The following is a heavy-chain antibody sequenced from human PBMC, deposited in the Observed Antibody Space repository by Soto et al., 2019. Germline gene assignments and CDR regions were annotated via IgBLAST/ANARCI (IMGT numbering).Heavy chain of an antibody. Sequence: SETLSLTCTVSGGSISSYYWSWIRQPPGKGLEWIGYIYYSGSTNYNPSLKSRVTISVDTSKNQFSLKLSSVTAADTAVYYCAREGVDPYYYYYMDVWGKGTTVTVSS. D-gene: IGHD2-8*01. J-gene: IGHJ6*03. CDR2: IYYSGST. CDR3: AREGVDPYYYYYMDV. V-gene: IGHV4-59*01. CDR1: GGSISSYY.